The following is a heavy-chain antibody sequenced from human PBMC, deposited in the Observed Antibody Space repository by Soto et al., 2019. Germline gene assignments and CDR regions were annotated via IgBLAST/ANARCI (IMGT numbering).Heavy chain of an antibody. Sequence: QVELVQSGAEVKKPGASVKVSCKASGYTFPMYYIQWVRQAPGQGLEWMGMINPTAGSTDYAQKSQGRVTMTRDTSTRTVYMGLSSLRSEDTAVYYCARGVPGGHGDYWGQGTLVTVSS. CDR2: INPTAGST. D-gene: IGHD2-15*01. CDR1: GYTFPMYY. J-gene: IGHJ4*02. V-gene: IGHV1-46*01. CDR3: ARGVPGGHGDY.